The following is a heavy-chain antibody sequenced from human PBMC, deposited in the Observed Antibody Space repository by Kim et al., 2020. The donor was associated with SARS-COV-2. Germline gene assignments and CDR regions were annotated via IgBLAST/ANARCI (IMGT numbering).Heavy chain of an antibody. J-gene: IGHJ5*02. D-gene: IGHD2-15*01. CDR3: AKDLSLLPNWFDP. Sequence: YYAASVEGRFNISRDNSKNMVYLQMNSLGDEDTAVYYCAKDLSLLPNWFDPWGQGTLVTVSS. V-gene: IGHV3-23*01.